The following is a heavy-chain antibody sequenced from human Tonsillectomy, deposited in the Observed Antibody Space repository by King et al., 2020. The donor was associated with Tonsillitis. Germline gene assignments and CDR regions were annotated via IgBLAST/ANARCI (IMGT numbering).Heavy chain of an antibody. D-gene: IGHD6-13*01. CDR2: IIPILGRL. Sequence: QVQLVQSGAEVKKPGSSVKVSCKASGGTFSSYAISWVRQAPGQGLEWMGRIIPILGRLNYAQKFQGRVTITADKATTTAYMELSSLRSEDTAVYYCARDRSSSHPDAFDIWGQGTVVTVSS. CDR1: GGTFSSYA. V-gene: IGHV1-69*04. J-gene: IGHJ3*02. CDR3: ARDRSSSHPDAFDI.